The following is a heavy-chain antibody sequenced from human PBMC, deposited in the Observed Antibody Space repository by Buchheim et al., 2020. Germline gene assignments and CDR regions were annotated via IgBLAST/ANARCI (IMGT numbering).Heavy chain of an antibody. J-gene: IGHJ6*02. Sequence: QVQLQESGPGLVKPSGTLSLTCAVSSGSIRSNYWWSWVRQPPGKGLEWIGEIYHSGSTNYNPSLKSRVTMLVDKSKNQFSLNLSSVTAADTAVYYCARDAAFSGLFTHYYYYYGMDVWGQGTT. CDR3: ARDAAFSGLFTHYYYYYGMDV. CDR2: IYHSGST. CDR1: SGSIRSNYW. V-gene: IGHV4-4*02. D-gene: IGHD1-1*01.